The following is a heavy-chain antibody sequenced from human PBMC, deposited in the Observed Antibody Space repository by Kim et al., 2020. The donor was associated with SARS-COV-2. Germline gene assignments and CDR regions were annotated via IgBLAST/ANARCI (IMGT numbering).Heavy chain of an antibody. V-gene: IGHV3-21*01. J-gene: IGHJ4*02. CDR3: ARDGRSGCIDY. CDR2: ISSSSSYI. D-gene: IGHD3-10*01. CDR1: GFTFSSYS. Sequence: GGSLRLSCAASGFTFSSYSMNWVRQAPGKGLECVSSISSSSSYIYYADSVMGRFTISRDNSKHSLYLQLNSLRAEDTAVYYCARDGRSGCIDYCGQGTLV.